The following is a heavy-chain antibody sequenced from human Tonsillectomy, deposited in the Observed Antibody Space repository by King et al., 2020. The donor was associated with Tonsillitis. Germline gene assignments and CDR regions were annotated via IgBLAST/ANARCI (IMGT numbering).Heavy chain of an antibody. CDR3: ARPLTVDYAFDI. Sequence: VQLVESGGGLVQPVGSLRISCAASGFTCSRYVMSWVRQAPGKGPDWVANIKQHGSDDNYVDSVKGRFTSSRDNAKNSLYLQMNSLRAEETAVYYCARPLTVDYAFDIWGQGTTVTVSS. J-gene: IGHJ3*02. CDR2: IKQHGSDD. CDR1: GFTCSRYV. D-gene: IGHD3-9*01. V-gene: IGHV3-7*01.